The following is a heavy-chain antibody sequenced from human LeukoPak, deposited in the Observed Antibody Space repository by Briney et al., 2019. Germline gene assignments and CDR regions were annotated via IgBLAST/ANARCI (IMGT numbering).Heavy chain of an antibody. D-gene: IGHD1-26*01. CDR2: ISYDGSNK. V-gene: IGHV3-30*04. CDR3: ARGGSLGNY. CDR1: GFTFSSYA. Sequence: QPGRSLRLSCAASGFTFSSYAMHWVRQAPGKGLEWVAVISYDGSNKYYADSVKGRFTISRDNAKNSLYLQMNSLRAEDTAVYYCARGGSLGNYWGQGTLVTVSS. J-gene: IGHJ4*02.